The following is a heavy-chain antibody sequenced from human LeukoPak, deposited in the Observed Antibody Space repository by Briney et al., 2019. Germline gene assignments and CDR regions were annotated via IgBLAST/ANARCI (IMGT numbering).Heavy chain of an antibody. Sequence: PSETLSLTCTVSGGSIIINNYFWAWIRQPPGQGLEWIGSIVYSGTTYYSPSLKSRVTISVDTSKNQFSLKLNSVTAADTAVYYCARSSEYGDPFNYWGQGTLVTVSS. V-gene: IGHV4-39*01. CDR2: IVYSGTT. D-gene: IGHD4-17*01. CDR3: ARSSEYGDPFNY. CDR1: GGSIIINNYF. J-gene: IGHJ4*02.